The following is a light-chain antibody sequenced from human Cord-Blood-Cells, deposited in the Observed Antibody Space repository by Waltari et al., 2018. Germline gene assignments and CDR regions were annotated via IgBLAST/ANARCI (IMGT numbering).Light chain of an antibody. CDR3: CSYAGSSTFYG. V-gene: IGLV2-23*02. Sequence: QSALTPPASVSGPPGQSITISCTGTSSDVGSYNLVSWYQQHPGKAPKLMIYEVSKRPSGVSNRFSGSKSGNTDSLTISGLQAEDEADYYCCSYAGSSTFYGFGTGTKVTVL. CDR1: SSDVGSYNL. CDR2: EVS. J-gene: IGLJ1*01.